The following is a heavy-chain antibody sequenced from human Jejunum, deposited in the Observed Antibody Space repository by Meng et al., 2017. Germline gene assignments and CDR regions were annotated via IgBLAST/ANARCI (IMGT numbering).Heavy chain of an antibody. CDR3: TRSDFIELVPELGVY. CDR2: VTENDVT. Sequence: GESLKISCAASGFTFRSYVMSWVRQAPGKVLEWVSTVTENDVTFYADSVKGRFTISRDTSKSTLYLQMNSLRAEDTAVYFCTRSDFIELVPELGVYWGQGTLVTVSS. V-gene: IGHV3-23*01. D-gene: IGHD1-7*01. J-gene: IGHJ4*02. CDR1: GFTFRSYV.